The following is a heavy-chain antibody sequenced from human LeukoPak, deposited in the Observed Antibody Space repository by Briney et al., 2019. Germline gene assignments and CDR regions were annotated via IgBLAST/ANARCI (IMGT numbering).Heavy chain of an antibody. D-gene: IGHD3-10*01. Sequence: ASVKVSCKASGYTFTSYVINWVRQAPGQGLECMGWMNPNSVITGYAQKFQGRVTMTRSTSISTAYMELSSLRSEDTAVYYCARGSVPPELWFGDYWDYYCYGMDVWGQGTTVTVSS. V-gene: IGHV1-8*01. CDR3: ARGSVPPELWFGDYWDYYCYGMDV. J-gene: IGHJ6*02. CDR1: GYTFTSYV. CDR2: MNPNSVIT.